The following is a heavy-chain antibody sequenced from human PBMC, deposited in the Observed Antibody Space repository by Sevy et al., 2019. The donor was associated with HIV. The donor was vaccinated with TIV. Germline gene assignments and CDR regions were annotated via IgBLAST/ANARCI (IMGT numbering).Heavy chain of an antibody. D-gene: IGHD3-22*01. J-gene: IGHJ4*02. V-gene: IGHV1-2*02. CDR1: GYSFTAYS. CDR2: INPNSGGA. Sequence: ASVKVSCKTSGYSFTAYSIHWVRQAPGQGLEWMGWINPNSGGANYAQKFQDRVTLTRDTSINTAYMVLSSLRSDDTALYYCARSQYYYDRAGPPGYYFDYWAQRTLVTVSS. CDR3: ARSQYYYDRAGPPGYYFDY.